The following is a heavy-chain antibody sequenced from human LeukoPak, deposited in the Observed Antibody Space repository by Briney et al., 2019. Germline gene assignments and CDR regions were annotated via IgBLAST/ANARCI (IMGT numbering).Heavy chain of an antibody. CDR3: ARRHKVGAGDALDI. J-gene: IGHJ3*02. CDR2: IYYSGST. D-gene: IGHD3-10*01. CDR1: GGSISSYY. Sequence: SETLSLTCTVSGGSISSYYWTWIRQPPGKGLEWIGYIYYSGSTNYNPSLKSRVTISVDTSKNQFSLKLSSVTAADTAVYYCARRHKVGAGDALDIWGQGTMVTVSS. V-gene: IGHV4-59*08.